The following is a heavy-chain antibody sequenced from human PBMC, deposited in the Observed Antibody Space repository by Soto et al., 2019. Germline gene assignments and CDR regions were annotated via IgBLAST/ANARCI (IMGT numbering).Heavy chain of an antibody. Sequence: ETLSLTCAVYGGSFSGYYWSWIRQPPGKGLEWIGEINHSGSTNYNPSLKSRVTISVDTSKNQFSLKLSSVTAADTAVYYCARVGGRFLEWLLWGYYYYGMDVWGQGTTVTVSS. J-gene: IGHJ6*02. CDR2: INHSGST. D-gene: IGHD3-3*01. CDR1: GGSFSGYY. CDR3: ARVGGRFLEWLLWGYYYYGMDV. V-gene: IGHV4-34*01.